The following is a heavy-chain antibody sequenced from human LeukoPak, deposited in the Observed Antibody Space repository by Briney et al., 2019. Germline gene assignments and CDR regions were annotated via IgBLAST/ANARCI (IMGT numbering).Heavy chain of an antibody. CDR2: INHGGST. J-gene: IGHJ4*02. D-gene: IGHD3-10*01. CDR1: GGSFSGYY. CDR3: ARGSGRYGSDY. V-gene: IGHV4-34*01. Sequence: SETLSLTCAVYGGSFSGYYWSWIRQPPGKGLEWIGEINHGGSTNYNPSLKSRVTISVDTSKNQFSLKLSSVTAADTAVYYCARGSGRYGSDYWGQGTLVTVSS.